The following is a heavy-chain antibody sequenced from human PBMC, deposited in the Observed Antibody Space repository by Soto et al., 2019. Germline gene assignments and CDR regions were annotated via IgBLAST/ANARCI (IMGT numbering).Heavy chain of an antibody. CDR1: GFTFSSYA. J-gene: IGHJ6*02. Sequence: PGGSLRLSCAASGFTFSSYAMHWVRQAPGKGLEWVAVISYDGSNKYYADSVKGRFTISRDNSKNTLYLQMNSLRAEDTAVYYCARDLGNWNLAVPRHYYGMDVWGQGTTVTVSS. CDR3: ARDLGNWNLAVPRHYYGMDV. D-gene: IGHD1-7*01. CDR2: ISYDGSNK. V-gene: IGHV3-30-3*01.